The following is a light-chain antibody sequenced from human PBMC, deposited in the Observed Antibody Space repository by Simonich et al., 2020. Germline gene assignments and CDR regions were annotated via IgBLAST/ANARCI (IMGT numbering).Light chain of an antibody. Sequence: DVVMTQSPLSLPVTLGQPASISCRSSQSLGHSDGNTYLNWFQQRPGQSPRRLIYKVSNRDSGVPDRFSGSGSGTDFTLKISRVEAEDVGVYYCMQSIQLPLTFGGGTKVEIK. V-gene: IGKV2-30*02. CDR3: MQSIQLPLT. CDR1: QSLGHSDGNTY. CDR2: KVS. J-gene: IGKJ4*01.